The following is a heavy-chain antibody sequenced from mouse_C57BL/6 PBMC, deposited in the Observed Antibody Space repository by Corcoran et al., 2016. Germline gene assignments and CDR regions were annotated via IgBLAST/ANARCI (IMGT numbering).Heavy chain of an antibody. CDR2: INPNNGGT. J-gene: IGHJ4*01. V-gene: IGHV1-18*01. Sequence: EVQLQQSGPELVKPGASVKIPCKASGYTFTDYNMDWVKQSHGKSLEWIGDINPNNGGTIYNQKFKGKATLTVDKSSSTAYMELRSLTSEDTAVYYCARWGYGRRRYAMDYWGQGTSVTVSS. CDR3: ARWGYGRRRYAMDY. D-gene: IGHD1-1*01. CDR1: GYTFTDYN.